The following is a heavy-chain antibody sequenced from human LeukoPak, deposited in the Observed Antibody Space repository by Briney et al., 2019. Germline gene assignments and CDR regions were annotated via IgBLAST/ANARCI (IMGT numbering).Heavy chain of an antibody. V-gene: IGHV1-3*03. J-gene: IGHJ4*02. CDR1: GYTFTSYA. CDR2: INAGNGNT. Sequence: ASVKVSCKASGYTFTSYAMHWVRQAPGQRLEWMGWINAGNGNTKYSQEFQGRVTITRDTSASTAYMELSSLRSEDMAVYYCAREGYYDSSGDFDHWGQGTLVTVSS. CDR3: AREGYYDSSGDFDH. D-gene: IGHD3-22*01.